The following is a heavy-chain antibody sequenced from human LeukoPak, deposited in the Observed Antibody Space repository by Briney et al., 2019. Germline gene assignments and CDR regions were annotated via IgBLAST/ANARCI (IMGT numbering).Heavy chain of an antibody. CDR3: AKSIPGRYYFDY. Sequence: PGGSLTLSCAASGFTFSSYEMIWVRQAPGKGLEWVSYITRSGTSIYYADAVMGRFTISRDNSKNTLYLQMNSLRAEDTAVYYCAKSIPGRYYFDYWGQGTLVSVSS. CDR2: ITRSGTSI. D-gene: IGHD2-2*02. V-gene: IGHV3-48*03. J-gene: IGHJ4*02. CDR1: GFTFSSYE.